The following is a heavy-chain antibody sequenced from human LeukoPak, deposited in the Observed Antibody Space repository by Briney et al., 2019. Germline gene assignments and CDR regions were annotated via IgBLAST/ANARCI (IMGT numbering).Heavy chain of an antibody. Sequence: PGGSLRLSCAASGFTFSSYAMSWVRQAPGKGLEWVSAISDSGGSTYYADSVKGRFTISRDNSKNTLYLQMNSLRAEDTAVYYCAKGRDWNGGQNDYWGQGTLVTVSS. V-gene: IGHV3-23*01. D-gene: IGHD1-1*01. J-gene: IGHJ4*02. CDR1: GFTFSSYA. CDR3: AKGRDWNGGQNDY. CDR2: ISDSGGST.